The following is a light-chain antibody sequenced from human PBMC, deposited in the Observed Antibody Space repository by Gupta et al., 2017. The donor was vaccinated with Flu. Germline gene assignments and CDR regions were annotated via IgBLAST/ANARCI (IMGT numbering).Light chain of an antibody. V-gene: IGKV1-16*02. CDR2: ATS. CDR3: HHYNTSPYT. J-gene: IGKJ2*01. CDR1: RGISNY. Sequence: PSSLSSPVGESVPSSCAASRGISNYLAWYQQKPGQAPRFLIYATSSLHPGVPYKFSGGGSGTHFTLTISSLQPEDSALFYCHHYNTSPYTFGQGTKLEIK.